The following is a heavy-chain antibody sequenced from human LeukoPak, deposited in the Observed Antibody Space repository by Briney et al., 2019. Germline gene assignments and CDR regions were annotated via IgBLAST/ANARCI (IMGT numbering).Heavy chain of an antibody. J-gene: IGHJ1*01. CDR2: IIPIFGTA. V-gene: IGHV1-69*06. CDR1: GGTFSSYA. Sequence: ASVKVSCKASGGTFSSYAISWVRQAPGQGLEWMGGIIPIFGTANYAQKFQGRVTITADKSTSTAYMELSSLRSEDTAVYYCARGSYDSSDFEYFQHWGQGTLVTVSS. CDR3: ARGSYDSSDFEYFQH. D-gene: IGHD3-22*01.